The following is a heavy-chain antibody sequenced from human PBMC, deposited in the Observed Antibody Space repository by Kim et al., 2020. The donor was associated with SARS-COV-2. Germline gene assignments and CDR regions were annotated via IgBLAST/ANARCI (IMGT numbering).Heavy chain of an antibody. CDR3: ARDARLWFGVNAFDI. J-gene: IGHJ3*02. D-gene: IGHD3-10*01. CDR2: IYTSGST. V-gene: IGHV4-61*02. Sequence: SETLSLTCTVSGGSISSGSYYWSWIRQPAGKGLEWIGRIYTSGSTNYNPSLKSRVTISVDTSKNQFSLKLSSVTAADTAVYYCARDARLWFGVNAFDIWGQGTMVTVSS. CDR1: GGSISSGSYY.